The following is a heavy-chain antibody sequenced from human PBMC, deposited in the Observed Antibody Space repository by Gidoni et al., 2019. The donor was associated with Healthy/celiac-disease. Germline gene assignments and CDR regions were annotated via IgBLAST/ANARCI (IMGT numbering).Heavy chain of an antibody. Sequence: EVQRVVSGGGVVEQGGYRRRCGAAAGCTRSSDWMSWVRQAPGKGLEWVANIKQDGSEKSYVASVKGRFTISRDNAKNSLYLQMTSLRAEDPAVYYCARDSYGDCVDVVSYGMDFWGQGTTVTVSS. CDR1: GCTRSSDW. J-gene: IGHJ6*02. CDR2: IKQDGSEK. V-gene: IGHV3-7*01. D-gene: IGHD4-17*01. CDR3: ARDSYGDCVDVVSYGMDF.